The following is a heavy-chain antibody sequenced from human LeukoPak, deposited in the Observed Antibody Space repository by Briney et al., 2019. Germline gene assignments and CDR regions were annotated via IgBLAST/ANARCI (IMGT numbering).Heavy chain of an antibody. D-gene: IGHD6-13*01. CDR1: GFSFSSYA. V-gene: IGHV3-23*01. CDR2: ISGSGGTT. CDR3: AKVGSSMSFYYYYGMDV. J-gene: IGHJ6*02. Sequence: GGSLRLSCAASGFSFSSYAMSWVRQAPGKGLEWVSAISGSGGTTNYADSVKGRFTISRDNSKDTLYLQMDSLRAEDTAVYYCAKVGSSMSFYYYYGMDVWGQGTTVTVSS.